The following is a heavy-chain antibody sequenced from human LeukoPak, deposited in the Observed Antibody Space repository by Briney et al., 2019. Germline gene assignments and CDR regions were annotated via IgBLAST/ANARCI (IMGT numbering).Heavy chain of an antibody. Sequence: GGSLRLSCAASGFTVSSNYMSWVRQAPGKGLEWVSVIYSGGSTYYADSVKGRFTISRHNSKSTLYLQMNSLRAEDTAVYYCARASMRQWLAIDYWGQGTLVTVSS. CDR2: IYSGGST. CDR3: ARASMRQWLAIDY. V-gene: IGHV3-53*04. J-gene: IGHJ4*02. D-gene: IGHD6-19*01. CDR1: GFTVSSNY.